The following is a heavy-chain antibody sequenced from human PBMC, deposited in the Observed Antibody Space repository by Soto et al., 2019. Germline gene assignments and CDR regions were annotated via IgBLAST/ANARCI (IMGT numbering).Heavy chain of an antibody. CDR3: ARDKKLPTGYSSSWPQPLYYYYGMDV. J-gene: IGHJ6*02. Sequence: PSETLSLTCTVSSASISSSSYTWGWIRQPPGKGLEWIGSIYYSGTTYYNPSLNSRVTVSVDTSKNQFSLKVTSVTAADTAVYYCARDKKLPTGYSSSWPQPLYYYYGMDVWGQGTTVTVSS. CDR2: IYYSGTT. V-gene: IGHV4-39*07. CDR1: SASISSSSYT. D-gene: IGHD6-13*01.